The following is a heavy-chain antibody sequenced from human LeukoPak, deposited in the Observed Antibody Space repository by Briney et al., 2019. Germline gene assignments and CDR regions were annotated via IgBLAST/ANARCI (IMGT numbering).Heavy chain of an antibody. D-gene: IGHD3-22*01. V-gene: IGHV3-23*01. CDR2: IRGSADIT. Sequence: PGGSLRLSCAASGFTFNNYGMIWVRQAPGKGLQWVSGIRGSADITYYTESVKGRFTISRDNSKNTLYLQMNSLRAEDTAVYYCAKDAPYYYDSSGYGGAFDIWGQGTMVTVSS. J-gene: IGHJ3*02. CDR1: GFTFNNYG. CDR3: AKDAPYYYDSSGYGGAFDI.